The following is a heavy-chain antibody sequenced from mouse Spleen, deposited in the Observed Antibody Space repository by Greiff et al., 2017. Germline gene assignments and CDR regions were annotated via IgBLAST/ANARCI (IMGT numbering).Heavy chain of an antibody. V-gene: IGHV1-52*01. CDR3: ARTDYRYGGYAMDY. CDR1: GYTFTSYW. CDR2: IDPSDSET. D-gene: IGHD2-14*01. J-gene: IGHJ4*01. Sequence: QVQLQQPGAELVRPGSSVKLSCKASGYTFTSYWMHWVKQRPIQGLEWIGNIDPSDSETHYNQKFKDKATLTVDKSSSTAYMQLSSLTSEDSAVYYCARTDYRYGGYAMDYWGQGTSVTVSS.